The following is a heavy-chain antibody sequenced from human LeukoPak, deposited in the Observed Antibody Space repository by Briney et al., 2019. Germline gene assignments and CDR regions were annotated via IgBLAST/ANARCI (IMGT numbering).Heavy chain of an antibody. V-gene: IGHV6-1*01. CDR3: ARADYDEGNNWFDP. CDR1: GDSVSSNSAA. Sequence: SQTLSLTCAIPGDSVSSNSAAWNWIRQSPSRGLEWLGRTYYRSKWYNDYAVSVKSRITINPDTSKNQFSLQLNSVTPEDTAVYYCARADYDEGNNWFDPWGQGTLVTVSS. D-gene: IGHD3-22*01. J-gene: IGHJ5*02. CDR2: TYYRSKWYN.